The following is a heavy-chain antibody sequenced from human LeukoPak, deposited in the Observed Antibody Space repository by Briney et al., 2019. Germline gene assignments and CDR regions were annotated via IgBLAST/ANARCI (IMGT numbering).Heavy chain of an antibody. CDR3: ARDLVLGGSGWYFPDYYYYGMDA. V-gene: IGHV4-4*07. Sequence: SETLSLTCTVSGGSISSYYWSWIRQPAGKGLEWIGRIYTSGSTNYNPSLKSRVTMSVDTSKNQFSLKLSSVTAADTAVYYCARDLVLGGSGWYFPDYYYYGMDAWGQGTTVTVSS. J-gene: IGHJ6*02. CDR2: IYTSGST. D-gene: IGHD6-19*01. CDR1: GGSISSYY.